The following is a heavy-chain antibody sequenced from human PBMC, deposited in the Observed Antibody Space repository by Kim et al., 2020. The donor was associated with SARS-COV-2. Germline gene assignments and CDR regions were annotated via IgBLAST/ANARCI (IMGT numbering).Heavy chain of an antibody. V-gene: IGHV1-69*13. Sequence: SVKVSCKASGGTFSSYAISWVRQAPGQGLEWMGGIIPIFGTANYAQKFQGRVTITADESTSTAYMELSSLRSEDTAVYYCASSVPGPAYYDFCIWGQGTLVTVSS. J-gene: IGHJ4*02. CDR3: ASSVPGPAYYDFCI. CDR2: IIPIFGTA. CDR1: GGTFSSYA. D-gene: IGHD3-3*01.